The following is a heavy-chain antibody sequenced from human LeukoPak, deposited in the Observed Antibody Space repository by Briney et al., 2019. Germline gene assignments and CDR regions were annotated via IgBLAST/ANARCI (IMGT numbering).Heavy chain of an antibody. CDR1: GGSISSSSYY. CDR3: ARDVNTYYDFWSGYYYNWFDP. Sequence: ASETLSLTCTVPGGSISSSSYYWGWIRQPPGKGLEWIGSIYYSGSTYYNPSLKSRVTISVDTSKNQFSLKLSSVTAADTAVYYCARDVNTYYDFWSGYYYNWFDPWGQETLVTVSS. CDR2: IYYSGST. J-gene: IGHJ5*02. V-gene: IGHV4-39*07. D-gene: IGHD3-3*01.